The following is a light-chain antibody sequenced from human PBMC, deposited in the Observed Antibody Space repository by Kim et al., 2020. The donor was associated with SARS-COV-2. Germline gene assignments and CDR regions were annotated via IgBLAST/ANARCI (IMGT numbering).Light chain of an antibody. CDR1: QGISDW. CDR2: NAS. J-gene: IGKJ4*01. Sequence: DIQLTQSPSTLSVSVGDRVTITCRASQGISDWLAWYQQKPGKAPKLLIFNASNLHSGVPARFSGSASGTDFTLTISSLQPDDFAIYSCQHCHHFPFTFGEGTKVDIK. CDR3: QHCHHFPFT. V-gene: IGKV1-5*03.